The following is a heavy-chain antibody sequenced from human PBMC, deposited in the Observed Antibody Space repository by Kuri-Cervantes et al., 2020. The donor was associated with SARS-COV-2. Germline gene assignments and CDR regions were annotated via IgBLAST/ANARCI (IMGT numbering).Heavy chain of an antibody. V-gene: IGHV1-46*01. CDR2: INPSGGGT. J-gene: IGHJ4*02. D-gene: IGHD3-22*01. CDR1: GYTFTSYY. Sequence: ASVNVSCKASGYTFTSYYMHWVRQAPGQGLEWMGIINPSGGGTSYAQKFQGRVTMTRDTSTGTVYMELSSLRSEDTAVYYCARDVFPAYYYDSSGPTPGMWWGQGTLVTVSS. CDR3: ARDVFPAYYYDSSGPTPGMW.